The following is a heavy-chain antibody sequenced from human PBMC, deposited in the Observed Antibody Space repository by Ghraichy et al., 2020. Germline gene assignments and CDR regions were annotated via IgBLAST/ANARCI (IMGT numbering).Heavy chain of an antibody. D-gene: IGHD2-15*01. CDR3: AKDPKGFCSVGSCYVDN. CDR2: ISGGGGST. J-gene: IGHJ4*02. CDR1: GFTFSSYA. Sequence: GGSLRLSCAASGFTFSSYAMSWVRQAPGKGLEWVSTISGGGGSTYYADSVKGRFTISRDNSKNTLYLQMNSLRAEDTAVYYCAKDPKGFCSVGSCYVDNWGQGTLVTVSS. V-gene: IGHV3-23*01.